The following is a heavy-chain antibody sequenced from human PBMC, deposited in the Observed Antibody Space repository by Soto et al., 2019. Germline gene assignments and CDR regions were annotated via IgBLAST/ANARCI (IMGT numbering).Heavy chain of an antibody. CDR2: IYYTGAT. Sequence: QVQLQESGPGLVKPSQTVSLTCAVSGASMSSGGHSWSWIRQSPGRGMEWIGYIYYTGATYYNPSHKRRVTLSIDRSNNQFSLNSNSVTASDTAVYYCARAPPGPSPRWDVWGQGTTVTVSS. V-gene: IGHV4-30-2*06. J-gene: IGHJ6*02. D-gene: IGHD3-10*01. CDR1: GASMSSGGHS. CDR3: ARAPPGPSPRWDV.